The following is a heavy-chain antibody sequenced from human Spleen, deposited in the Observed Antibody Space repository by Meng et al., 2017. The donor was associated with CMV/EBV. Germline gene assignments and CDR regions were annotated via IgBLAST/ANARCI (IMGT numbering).Heavy chain of an antibody. V-gene: IGHV3-48*04. D-gene: IGHD1-1*01. Sequence: GGSLRLSCAASGFTFSSYSMNWVRQAPGKGLEWVSYISSSSAIYYADSVKGRFTFSRDNAKNSLYLQMNSLRAEDTAIYYCATSLSGTFPPLFAYWGQGALVTVSS. CDR2: ISSSSAI. CDR3: ATSLSGTFPPLFAY. CDR1: GFTFSSYS. J-gene: IGHJ4*02.